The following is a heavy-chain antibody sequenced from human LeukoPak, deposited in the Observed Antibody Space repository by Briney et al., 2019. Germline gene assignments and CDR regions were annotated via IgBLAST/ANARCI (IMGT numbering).Heavy chain of an antibody. Sequence: ASVTLSCKASGYTFTGYYMHWVRQAPGQGLEWMGWINPNSGGTNYAQKFQGRVTMTRGTSISTAYMELSRLRSDDTAVYYCARDPRFCSSTSCANGGFDYWGQGTLVTVSS. CDR1: GYTFTGYY. CDR2: INPNSGGT. CDR3: ARDPRFCSSTSCANGGFDY. D-gene: IGHD2-2*01. J-gene: IGHJ4*02. V-gene: IGHV1-2*02.